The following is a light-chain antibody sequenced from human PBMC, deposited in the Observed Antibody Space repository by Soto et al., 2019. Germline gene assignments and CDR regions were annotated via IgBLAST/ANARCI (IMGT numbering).Light chain of an antibody. CDR1: QSISTY. Sequence: DIQMTQSPPSLSASVGDTITITCRASQSISTYLDWYQVTPGKAPKVLIYAASTLQDGVPSRFSGGGSGTDFTLTINSLQPEDFATYYCQQNYNLPPWTFGQGTKVDIK. J-gene: IGKJ1*01. V-gene: IGKV1-39*01. CDR2: AAS. CDR3: QQNYNLPPWT.